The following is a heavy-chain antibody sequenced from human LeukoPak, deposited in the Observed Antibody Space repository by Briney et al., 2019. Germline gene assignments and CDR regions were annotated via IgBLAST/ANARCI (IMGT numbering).Heavy chain of an antibody. CDR2: INWNGGST. V-gene: IGHV3-20*04. Sequence: GGSLRLSCAASGFIFDDYGMSWVRQAPGKGLEWVSGINWNGGSTGYADSVKGRFTISRDNAKNSLYLQMNSLRAEDTDLYYCARHSGSGSYYTYNFHYWGQGTLVIVSS. J-gene: IGHJ4*02. D-gene: IGHD3-10*01. CDR1: GFIFDDYG. CDR3: ARHSGSGSYYTYNFHY.